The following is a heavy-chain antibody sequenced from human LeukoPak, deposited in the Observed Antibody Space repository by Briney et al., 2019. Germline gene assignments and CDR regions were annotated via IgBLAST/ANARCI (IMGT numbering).Heavy chain of an antibody. CDR1: GFNFRDYA. CDR2: LRGNDET. J-gene: IGHJ5*02. CDR3: ARVSWVSNADAVS. D-gene: IGHD1-1*01. Sequence: TGGSLRLSCAASGFNFRDYAMSWVRQAPARGLGWGSSLRGNDETLYADYVRGRFTLPSDNSKNTVYLQLNSLRVEDTAMYDCARVSWVSNADAVSWGQGTLVTVSS. V-gene: IGHV3-23*01.